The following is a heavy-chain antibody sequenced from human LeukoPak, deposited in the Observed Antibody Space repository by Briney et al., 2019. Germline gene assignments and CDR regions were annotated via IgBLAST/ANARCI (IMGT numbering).Heavy chain of an antibody. Sequence: ASVKVSCKASGYTFTSYGISWVRQAPGQGLEWMGWISAYNGNTNYAQKLQGRVTMTEDTSTDTAYMELSSLRSEDRAVYYCATGLAVAGTREYYYYYMDVWGKGTTVTVSS. CDR3: ATGLAVAGTREYYYYYMDV. CDR2: ISAYNGNT. D-gene: IGHD6-19*01. J-gene: IGHJ6*03. V-gene: IGHV1-18*01. CDR1: GYTFTSYG.